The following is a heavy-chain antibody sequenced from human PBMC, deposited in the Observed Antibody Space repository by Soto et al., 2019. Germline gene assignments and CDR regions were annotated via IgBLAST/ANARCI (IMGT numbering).Heavy chain of an antibody. CDR2: IYFSGST. V-gene: IGHV4-30-4*01. Sequence: SETLSLTCTVSGGSISSGDYYWTWIRQPPGKGLEWIGYIYFSGSTYHNPSLKSRVTISVDTSKNQFSLKLSSVTAADTAVYYCARVGCTSSSCHGRGFYYGMDVWGQRTTVTVSS. CDR1: GGSISSGDYY. D-gene: IGHD2-2*01. J-gene: IGHJ6*02. CDR3: ARVGCTSSSCHGRGFYYGMDV.